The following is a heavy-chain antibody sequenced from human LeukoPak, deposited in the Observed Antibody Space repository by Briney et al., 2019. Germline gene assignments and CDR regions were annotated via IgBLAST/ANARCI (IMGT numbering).Heavy chain of an antibody. CDR2: IYPGDSDT. D-gene: IGHD6-13*01. Sequence: GESLQISCQGSGYIFTRYWIGWGRQMPGKGLEWMGIIYPGDSDTRYSPSFQGQVTISADKSISTAYLQWSSLKASDTAMYYCARQGWQQLERFGYGFDPWGQGTLVTVSS. CDR3: ARQGWQQLERFGYGFDP. V-gene: IGHV5-51*01. J-gene: IGHJ5*02. CDR1: GYIFTRYW.